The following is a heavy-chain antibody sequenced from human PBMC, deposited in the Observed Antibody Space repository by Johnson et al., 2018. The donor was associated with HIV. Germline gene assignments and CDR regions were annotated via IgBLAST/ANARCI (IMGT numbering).Heavy chain of an antibody. Sequence: VQLVESGGGLVKPGGSLRLSCAASEFTVSSNYMSWVRQAPGKGLEWVSVLYSGDITYYADSVKGRFTISRDNSKNTLYLQMNSLRAEDTAVYYCARDWSSWYTVDAFDIWGQWTMVTVSS. J-gene: IGHJ3*02. D-gene: IGHD6-13*01. CDR1: EFTVSSNY. CDR2: LYSGDIT. V-gene: IGHV3-66*02. CDR3: ARDWSSWYTVDAFDI.